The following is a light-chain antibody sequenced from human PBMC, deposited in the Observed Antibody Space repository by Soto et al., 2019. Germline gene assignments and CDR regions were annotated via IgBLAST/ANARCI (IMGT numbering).Light chain of an antibody. CDR2: LNSDGSH. Sequence: QLVLTQSPSASASLGASVKLTCTLSSGHSSYAIAWHQQQPEKGPRYLMKLNSDGSHSKGDGIPDRFSGSSSGAERYLTISSLRSEDEADYYCQTWGTGTPVVFGGGTKLTVL. CDR3: QTWGTGTPVV. CDR1: SGHSSYA. J-gene: IGLJ2*01. V-gene: IGLV4-69*01.